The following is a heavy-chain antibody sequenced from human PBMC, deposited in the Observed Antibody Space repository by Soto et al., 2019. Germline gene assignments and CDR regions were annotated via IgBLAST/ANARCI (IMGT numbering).Heavy chain of an antibody. CDR2: IYYDGSYE. Sequence: GSLRLSYAASGFIFSNYGMPWVRQAPGKGLEWVALIYYDGSYENYADSVKGRFTISRDNSKSTLWLQMNSLRVEDTAVYDCVKSGGGGYDSNNDHSSGLLMGPSWGQGT. J-gene: IGHJ4*02. D-gene: IGHD3-22*01. CDR3: VKSGGGGYDSNNDHSSGLLMGPS. CDR1: GFIFSNYG. V-gene: IGHV3-33*06.